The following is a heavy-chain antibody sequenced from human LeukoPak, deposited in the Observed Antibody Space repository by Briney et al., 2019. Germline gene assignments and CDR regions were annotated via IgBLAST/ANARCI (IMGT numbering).Heavy chain of an antibody. CDR2: INPKSGST. D-gene: IGHD2-15*01. V-gene: IGHV1-2*02. CDR1: RYTFTGYY. CDR3: AKEGCTDDRCNSPVYGY. J-gene: IGHJ4*02. Sequence: ASVKVSCKASRYTFTGYYLHWVRQAPGQGLEWMGWINPKSGSTNSAQKFQGRLTMTRDTSISTAYMELTSLTSDDTAVYYCAKEGCTDDRCNSPVYGYWGQGTLVTVST.